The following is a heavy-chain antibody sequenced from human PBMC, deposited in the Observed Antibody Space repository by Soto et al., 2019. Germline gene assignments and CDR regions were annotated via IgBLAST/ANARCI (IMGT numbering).Heavy chain of an antibody. CDR2: IYYSGST. D-gene: IGHD6-13*01. Sequence: SSETLSLTGTVSGGSISSYYWSWIRQPPGKGLEWIGYIYYSGSTNYNPSLKSRVTISVDTSKNQFSLKLSSVTAADTAVYYCARGPPLIAAAGTGDYYYYMDVWGKGTTVTVSS. J-gene: IGHJ6*03. CDR1: GGSISSYY. CDR3: ARGPPLIAAAGTGDYYYYMDV. V-gene: IGHV4-59*01.